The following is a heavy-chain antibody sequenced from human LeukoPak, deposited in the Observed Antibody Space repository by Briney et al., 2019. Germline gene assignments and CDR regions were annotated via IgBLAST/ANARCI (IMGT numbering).Heavy chain of an antibody. Sequence: SVKVSCKASGYTFTYRYLHWVRQAPGQALEWMGWITPFNGNTNYAQKFQDRVTITRDRSMSTAYMELSSLRSEDTAMYYCARSTMVRGAKDAFDIWGQGTMVTVSS. J-gene: IGHJ3*02. CDR1: GYTFTYRY. CDR3: ARSTMVRGAKDAFDI. V-gene: IGHV1-45*02. CDR2: ITPFNGNT. D-gene: IGHD3-10*01.